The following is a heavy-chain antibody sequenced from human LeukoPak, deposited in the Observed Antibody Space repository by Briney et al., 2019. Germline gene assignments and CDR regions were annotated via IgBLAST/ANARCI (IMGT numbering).Heavy chain of an antibody. V-gene: IGHV3-30-3*01. Sequence: GRSLRLSCAASRFTFSSYAMHWVRQAPGKGLEWVAVISYDGSNKYYADSVKGRFTISRDNSKNTLYLQMNSLRAEDTAVYYCARDPGGVVPAANPDYWGQGTLVTVSS. D-gene: IGHD2-2*01. CDR1: RFTFSSYA. CDR2: ISYDGSNK. J-gene: IGHJ4*02. CDR3: ARDPGGVVPAANPDY.